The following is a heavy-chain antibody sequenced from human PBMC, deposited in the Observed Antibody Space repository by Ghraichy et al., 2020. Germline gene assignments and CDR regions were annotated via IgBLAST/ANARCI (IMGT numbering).Heavy chain of an antibody. CDR2: INVNNGDT. CDR3: ARYGLDFHKDLDY. V-gene: IGHV1-18*01. Sequence: ASVKVSCKASGYPFGSYAISWVRQGPGQGLEWVGWINVNNGDTNYAQMVQDRVTMTTDTSTNTVYMELRSLKIDDSAVYYCARYGLDFHKDLDYWGQGTLVTVSS. D-gene: IGHD3-9*01. CDR1: GYPFGSYA. J-gene: IGHJ4*02.